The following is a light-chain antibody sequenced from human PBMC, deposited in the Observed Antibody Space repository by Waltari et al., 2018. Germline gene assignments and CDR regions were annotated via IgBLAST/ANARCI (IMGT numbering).Light chain of an antibody. V-gene: IGKV1-12*01. CDR2: TAS. CDR3: LQVSSFPVT. CDR1: QDIGRW. J-gene: IGKJ4*01. Sequence: DIQMTQSPSSVSASVGDRVTITCRASQDIGRWLAWYQQKPGKAPNLLIYTASSLESGVQSRFSGSGSGTDFTLTINSLRPEDFATYSCLQVSSFPVTFGGGTKVEV.